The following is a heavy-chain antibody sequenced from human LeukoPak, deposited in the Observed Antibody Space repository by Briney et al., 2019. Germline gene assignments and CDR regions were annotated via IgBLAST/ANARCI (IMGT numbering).Heavy chain of an antibody. V-gene: IGHV3-23*01. Sequence: GGSLRLSCAASGFTFSSYGMSWVRQAPGKGLEWVSAISGSGGSTYYADSVKGRFTISRDNSKNTLYLQMNSLRAEDTAVYYCAKDYIPPYYYDSSGWFDPWGQGTLVTVSS. CDR2: ISGSGGST. CDR1: GFTFSSYG. J-gene: IGHJ5*02. D-gene: IGHD3-22*01. CDR3: AKDYIPPYYYDSSGWFDP.